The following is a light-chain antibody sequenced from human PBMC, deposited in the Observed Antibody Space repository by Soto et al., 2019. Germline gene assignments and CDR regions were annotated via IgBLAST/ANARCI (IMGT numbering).Light chain of an antibody. V-gene: IGKV3-20*01. CDR3: QQYGRSPPMYT. CDR2: GAS. J-gene: IGKJ2*01. CDR1: QSVTSSY. Sequence: EIVLTQSPGTLSLSPGERVTLSCRASQSVTSSYLAWYQHKPGQAPRLLIYGASSRATDIPDRFSGSGSGADFTLTISRLEPEDFAVYYCQQYGRSPPMYTFGQGTKLEIK.